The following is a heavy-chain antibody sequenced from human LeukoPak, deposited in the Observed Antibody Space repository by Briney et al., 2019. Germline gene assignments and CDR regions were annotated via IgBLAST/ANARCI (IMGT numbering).Heavy chain of an antibody. D-gene: IGHD3-9*01. CDR1: GFTFSSYS. CDR3: ASENYDVLTGSDY. Sequence: GGSLRLSCAASGFTFSSYSMNWVRQAPGKGLEWVSSIIISSSYIYYADSVKGRFTISRDNAKNSLYLQMNSLRAEDTAVYYCASENYDVLTGSDYWGQGTLVTVSS. J-gene: IGHJ4*02. V-gene: IGHV3-21*01. CDR2: IIISSSYI.